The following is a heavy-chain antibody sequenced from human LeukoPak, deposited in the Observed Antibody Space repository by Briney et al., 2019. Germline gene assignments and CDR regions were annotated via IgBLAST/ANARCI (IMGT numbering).Heavy chain of an antibody. D-gene: IGHD3/OR15-3a*01. CDR1: GFMFNNYA. CDR3: AKAGLGQKRGGFDY. Sequence: GGSLRLSCAASGFMFNNYAMNWVRQAPGKGLEWVSAITAGGDETYYADSVGGRFTISRDNSKSALYLLVNSLRADDTAAYYCAKAGLGQKRGGFDYWGQGTLVTVSS. CDR2: ITAGGDET. V-gene: IGHV3-23*01. J-gene: IGHJ4*02.